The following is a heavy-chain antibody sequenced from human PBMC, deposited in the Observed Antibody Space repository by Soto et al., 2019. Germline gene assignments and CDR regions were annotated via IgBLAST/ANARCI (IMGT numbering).Heavy chain of an antibody. Sequence: EVQLVESGGGLVQPGGSLRLSCVVSGFTFNSYSMDWVRQAPGKGLEWVSYITSGSSTIHYADSVKGRFTISRDNAKNSVFLQMNSLRVEDTAVYYCVRDAGSLGYWGQGTLVTVPS. CDR1: GFTFNSYS. D-gene: IGHD3-10*01. CDR3: VRDAGSLGY. V-gene: IGHV3-48*01. J-gene: IGHJ4*02. CDR2: ITSGSSTI.